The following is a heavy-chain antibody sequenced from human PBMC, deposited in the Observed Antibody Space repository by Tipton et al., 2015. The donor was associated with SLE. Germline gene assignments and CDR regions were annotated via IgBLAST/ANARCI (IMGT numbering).Heavy chain of an antibody. J-gene: IGHJ3*02. V-gene: IGHV3-30-3*01. CDR1: GFTFSSYA. Sequence: LSLTCAASGFTFSSYAMHWVRQAPGKGLEWVAVISNDGSNKYCADSVKGRFTISRDNSKNTLYLQMNSLRAEDTAVYYCARDYSVWAAVGHDFDIWGQGTRVTVSS. CDR3: ARDYSVWAAVGHDFDI. D-gene: IGHD6-13*01. CDR2: ISNDGSNK.